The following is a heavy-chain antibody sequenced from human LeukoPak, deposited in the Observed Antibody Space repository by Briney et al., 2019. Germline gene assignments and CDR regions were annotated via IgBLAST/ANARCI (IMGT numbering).Heavy chain of an antibody. V-gene: IGHV5-10-1*01. J-gene: IGHJ3*02. Sequence: GVSLKISCKGSGYSFTSYWISWVRQMPGKGLEWMGRIDPSDSYTNYNPSFQGHVTISADKSISTAYLQWSSLKASDTAMYYCARHELLWFGESPQAFDIWGQGTMVTVSS. CDR2: IDPSDSYT. D-gene: IGHD3-10*01. CDR3: ARHELLWFGESPQAFDI. CDR1: GYSFTSYW.